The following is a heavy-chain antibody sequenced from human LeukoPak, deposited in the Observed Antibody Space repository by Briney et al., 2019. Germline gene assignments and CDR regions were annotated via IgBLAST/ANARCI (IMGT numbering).Heavy chain of an antibody. V-gene: IGHV3-73*01. CDR3: ARGVAVAGTGDY. D-gene: IGHD6-19*01. CDR2: IRSKANSYAT. CDR1: GFTFSGSA. Sequence: GGSLRLSCAASGFTFSGSAMHWVRHASGKGREGVGRIRSKANSYATAYAASVKGRFTISRDNSKNTLYLQMNSLRAEDTAVYYCARGVAVAGTGDYWGQGTLVTVSS. J-gene: IGHJ4*02.